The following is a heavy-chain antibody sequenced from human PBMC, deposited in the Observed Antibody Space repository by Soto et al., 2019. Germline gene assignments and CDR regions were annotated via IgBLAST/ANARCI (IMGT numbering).Heavy chain of an antibody. CDR3: ARGGGYSYVRKVNRFDP. CDR2: INHSGST. V-gene: IGHV4-34*01. J-gene: IGHJ5*02. CDR1: GGSFSGYY. D-gene: IGHD5-18*01. Sequence: SETLSLTCAVYGGSFSGYYWSWIRQPPGKGLEWIGEINHSGSTNYNPSLKSRVTISVDTSKNQFSLKLSSVTAADTAVYYCARGGGYSYVRKVNRFDPWGQGTLVTVSS.